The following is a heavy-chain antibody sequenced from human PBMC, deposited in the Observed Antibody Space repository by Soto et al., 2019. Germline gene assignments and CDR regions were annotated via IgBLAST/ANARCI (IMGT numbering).Heavy chain of an antibody. V-gene: IGHV1-69*12. CDR2: IIPIFGTA. J-gene: IGHJ6*02. CDR3: ARGETYDFWSGFSDYYYGMDV. D-gene: IGHD3-3*01. CDR1: GGTFSSYA. Sequence: QVQLVQSGAEVKKPGSSVKVSCKASGGTFSSYAISWVRQAPGQGLEWMGGIIPIFGTANYAQKFQGRVTIPADESTSTAYMELSSLRSEDTAVYYCARGETYDFWSGFSDYYYGMDVWGQGTTVTVSS.